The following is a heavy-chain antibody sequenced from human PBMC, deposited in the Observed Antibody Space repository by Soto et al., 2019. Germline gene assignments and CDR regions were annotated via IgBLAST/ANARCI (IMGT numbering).Heavy chain of an antibody. CDR3: ARDITGNRDYYYYGMDV. CDR2: IWYDGSNK. J-gene: IGHJ6*02. Sequence: GGSLRLSCAASGFTFSSYGMHWVRQAPGKGLEWVAVIWYDGSNKYYADSVKGRFTISRDNSKNTLYLQMNSLRAEDTAVYYCARDITGNRDYYYYGMDVWGQGTTVTVSS. CDR1: GFTFSSYG. D-gene: IGHD3-10*01. V-gene: IGHV3-33*01.